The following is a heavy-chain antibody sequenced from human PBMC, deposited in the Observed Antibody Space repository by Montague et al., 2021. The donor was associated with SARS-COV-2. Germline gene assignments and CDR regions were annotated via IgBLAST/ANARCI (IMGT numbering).Heavy chain of an antibody. V-gene: IGHV4-39*07. CDR1: GGSIRSTTFY. J-gene: IGHJ5*01. CDR3: VTTGKTAGAGQFDS. CDR2: LYEGDTN. Sequence: SETLSLTCTVYGGSIRSTTFYWGRNRQSPGKGLDWIGYLYEGDTNYPNPSLKSRVAIYLDTPNNQISLKITSLTVADTAIYYCVTTGKTAGAGQFDSWGPGILVTVSS. D-gene: IGHD6-19*01.